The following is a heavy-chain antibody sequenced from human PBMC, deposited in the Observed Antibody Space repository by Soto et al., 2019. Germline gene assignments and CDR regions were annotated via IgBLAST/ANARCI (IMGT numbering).Heavy chain of an antibody. Sequence: SETLWLTCTVSGGSVSSGDYYWSGIRQPPGKGLEWIGYIYYSGSTYYNPSLKSRVTISVDTSKNQFSLKLSSVTAADTAVYYCARVGGAEGWFDPWGQGTMSTVSS. D-gene: IGHD4-17*01. V-gene: IGHV4-30-4*01. CDR3: ARVGGAEGWFDP. CDR1: GGSVSSGDYY. J-gene: IGHJ5*02. CDR2: IYYSGST.